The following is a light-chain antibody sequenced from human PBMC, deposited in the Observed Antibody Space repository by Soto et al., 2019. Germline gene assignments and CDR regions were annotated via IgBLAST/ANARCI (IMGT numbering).Light chain of an antibody. V-gene: IGKV3-15*01. CDR1: QGVSRK. CDR2: GAS. J-gene: IGKJ4*01. CDR3: QQYHTWPIT. Sequence: DRVMTQSPATLSVAPGERVTFSCRASQGVSRKLAWYQHKPGQAPRLLISGASTGATGIPARFSGSGSGTEFTLTISSLQSEDCAIYYCQQYHTWPITFGGGTKVDI.